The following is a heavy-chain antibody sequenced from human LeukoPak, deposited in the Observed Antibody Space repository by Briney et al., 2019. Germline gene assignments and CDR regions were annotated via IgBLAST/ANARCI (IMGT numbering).Heavy chain of an antibody. Sequence: GRSLRLSCAASGFTFSSYGMHWVRQAPGKGLEWVAVIWYDGSNKYYADSVKGRFTISRDNSKNTLYLQMNSLRAEDTAVYYCAKDGYYYDSSGYYEGYWGQGTLVTVSS. V-gene: IGHV3-33*06. CDR3: AKDGYYYDSSGYYEGY. CDR1: GFTFSSYG. J-gene: IGHJ4*02. CDR2: IWYDGSNK. D-gene: IGHD3-22*01.